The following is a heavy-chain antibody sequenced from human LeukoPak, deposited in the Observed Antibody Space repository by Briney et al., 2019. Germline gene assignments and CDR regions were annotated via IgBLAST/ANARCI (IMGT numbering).Heavy chain of an antibody. V-gene: IGHV3-15*01. CDR2: IKSKADGGTT. CDR1: GFTFSNAW. CDR3: TTPSGVYGIQYWYFDL. Sequence: GGSLRLSCAASGFTFSNAWMSWVRQAPGKGLEWVGRIKSKADGGTTDYAAPVKGRFTISRDDSKNTLYLQMNSLKTEDTAVYYCTTPSGVYGIQYWYFDLWGRGTLVTVSS. D-gene: IGHD2-8*01. J-gene: IGHJ2*01.